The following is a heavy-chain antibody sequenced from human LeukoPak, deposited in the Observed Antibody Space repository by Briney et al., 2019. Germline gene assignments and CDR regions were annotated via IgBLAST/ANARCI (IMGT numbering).Heavy chain of an antibody. CDR2: INHSGST. D-gene: IGHD3-16*02. J-gene: IGHJ4*02. Sequence: PSETLSLTCAVYGGSFSGYYWSWIRQPPGKGLEWIGEINHSGSTNYNPSLKSRVTISVDTSKNQFSLELSSVTAADTAVYYCARGQEYLSLHKDYWGQGTLVTVSS. CDR3: ARGQEYLSLHKDY. V-gene: IGHV4-34*01. CDR1: GGSFSGYY.